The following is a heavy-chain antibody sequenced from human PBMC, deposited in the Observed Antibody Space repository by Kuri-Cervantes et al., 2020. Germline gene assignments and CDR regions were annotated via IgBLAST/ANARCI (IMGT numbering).Heavy chain of an antibody. CDR2: ISYDGSNK. J-gene: IGHJ3*02. Sequence: GESLKISCAASGFTFSSYAMHWVRQAPGKGLEWVAVISYDGSNKYYADSVKGRFTISRDNSKNTLSLQMNSLRGEDTAVYYCARYNTDRSGAFDIWGQGTMVT. CDR1: GFTFSSYA. D-gene: IGHD3-10*01. CDR3: ARYNTDRSGAFDI. V-gene: IGHV3-30*07.